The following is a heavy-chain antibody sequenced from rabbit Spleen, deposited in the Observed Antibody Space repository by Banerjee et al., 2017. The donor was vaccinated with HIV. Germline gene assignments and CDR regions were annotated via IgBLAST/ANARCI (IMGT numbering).Heavy chain of an antibody. CDR2: IDTNDADT. V-gene: IGHV1S45*01. Sequence: QEQAVESGGGLVKPEGSLTLTCTVSGFSFSSNWICWVRQAPGKGLEWIACIDTNDADTDYANWPNGRFTISKTSSTTVTLQMTSLTAADTATYFCARNYVNAFDPWGPGTLVTVS. D-gene: IGHD1-1*01. CDR3: ARNYVNAFDP. J-gene: IGHJ2*01. CDR1: GFSFSSNW.